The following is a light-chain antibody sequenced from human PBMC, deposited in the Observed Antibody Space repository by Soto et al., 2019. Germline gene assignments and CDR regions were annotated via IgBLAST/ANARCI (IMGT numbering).Light chain of an antibody. CDR2: DAS. CDR3: EQYDNLFT. J-gene: IGKJ3*01. CDR1: QNVNNY. Sequence: DVQMTQSPSSLSASVGDRVTITCQASQNVNNYLNWYQQKPGKAPTLLIYDASNLETGVPSRFSGSGSGTDFSLTISSLQPEDIAIYYCEQYDNLFTFGPGTKVEIK. V-gene: IGKV1-33*01.